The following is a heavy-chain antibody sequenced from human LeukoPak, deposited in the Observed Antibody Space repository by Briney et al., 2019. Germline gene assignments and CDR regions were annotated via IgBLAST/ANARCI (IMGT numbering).Heavy chain of an antibody. V-gene: IGHV3-74*01. Sequence: GGSLRLSCAASGFTFSSYWMHWVRQAPGKGLVWVSRINSDGSSTNYADSVQGRFTISRDNAKNTLYLQMNSLRAEDTAVYYCARDHSSWIYYDYYGMDVGGQGTTVTVSS. CDR3: ARDHSSWIYYDYYGMDV. D-gene: IGHD6-13*01. CDR2: INSDGSST. J-gene: IGHJ6*02. CDR1: GFTFSSYW.